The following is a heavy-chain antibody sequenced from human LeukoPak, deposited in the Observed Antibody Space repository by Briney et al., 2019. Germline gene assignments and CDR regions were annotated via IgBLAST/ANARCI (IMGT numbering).Heavy chain of an antibody. CDR1: GFTFSSYG. CDR3: AKDFRDGYIHPSYYFDS. Sequence: GGSLRLSCAASGFTFSSYGMHWVRQAPGKGLEWVAVISYDGSSEYYADSVQGRFTVARDNSKNTMYLQMNSLRAEDTAVYYCAKDFRDGYIHPSYYFDSWGQGTLVTVSS. J-gene: IGHJ4*02. CDR2: ISYDGSSE. D-gene: IGHD5-24*01. V-gene: IGHV3-30*18.